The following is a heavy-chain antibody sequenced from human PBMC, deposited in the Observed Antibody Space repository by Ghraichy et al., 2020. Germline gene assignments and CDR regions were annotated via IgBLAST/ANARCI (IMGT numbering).Heavy chain of an antibody. CDR1: GGSISSSSYY. J-gene: IGHJ4*02. D-gene: IGHD3-10*01. V-gene: IGHV4-39*01. CDR2: IYYSGST. CDR3: ARLRLVVRGVIITPYPAAFDY. Sequence: SETLSLTCTVSGGSISSSSYYWGWIRQPPGKGLEWIGSIYYSGSTYYNPSLKSRVTISVDTSKNQFSLKLSSETAADTAVYYCARLRLVVRGVIITPYPAAFDYWGQGTLVTVSS.